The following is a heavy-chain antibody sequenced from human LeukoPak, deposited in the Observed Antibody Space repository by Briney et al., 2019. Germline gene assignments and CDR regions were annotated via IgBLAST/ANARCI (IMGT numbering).Heavy chain of an antibody. Sequence: SVKVSCKTSGGTFLSHTFSWVRQAPGQGLEWMGKITPVINTANYAQTFQGRVSIYADRYTTTVYMDLSGLRPDDTAVYYCARVNLRGSNYNWFDPWGQGTLVTVAS. J-gene: IGHJ5*02. CDR3: ARVNLRGSNYNWFDP. D-gene: IGHD1-26*01. V-gene: IGHV1-69*08. CDR2: ITPVINTA. CDR1: GGTFLSHT.